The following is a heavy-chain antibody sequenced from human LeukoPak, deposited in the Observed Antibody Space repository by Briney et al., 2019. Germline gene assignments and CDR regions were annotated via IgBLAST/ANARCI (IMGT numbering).Heavy chain of an antibody. J-gene: IGHJ4*02. CDR3: ARDRIRGTYCSSTSCYTLAY. D-gene: IGHD2-2*02. CDR1: GYTFTGYY. Sequence: GASVKVSCKASGYTFTGYYMHWVRQAPGQGLEWMGWINPNSGGTNYAQKVQGRVTMTRDTSISTAYMELSRLRSDDTAVYYCARDRIRGTYCSSTSCYTLAYWGQGTLVTVSS. V-gene: IGHV1-2*02. CDR2: INPNSGGT.